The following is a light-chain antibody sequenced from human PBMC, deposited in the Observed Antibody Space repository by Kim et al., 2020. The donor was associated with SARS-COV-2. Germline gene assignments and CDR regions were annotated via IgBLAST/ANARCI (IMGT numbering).Light chain of an antibody. V-gene: IGKV1-17*03. CDR2: AAS. Sequence: DIQMTQSPSAMSASVGDRVTITCRASQGISNSLVWFQQKPGKVPKRLISAASSLHSGVPSRFSGSGSGAEFTLTISSLQPEYFATYYCLQYKSVPRTFGQGTKVYIK. CDR1: QGISNS. J-gene: IGKJ1*01. CDR3: LQYKSVPRT.